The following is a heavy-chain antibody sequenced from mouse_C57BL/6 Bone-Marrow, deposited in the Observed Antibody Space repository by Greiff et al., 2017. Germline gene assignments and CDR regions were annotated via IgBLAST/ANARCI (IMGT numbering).Heavy chain of an antibody. D-gene: IGHD4-1*01. CDR2: ISNGGGST. V-gene: IGHV5-12*01. CDR1: GFTFSDYY. CDR3: ARQRLGRGFDY. J-gene: IGHJ2*01. Sequence: EVKLMESGGGLVQPGGSLKLSCAASGFTFSDYYMYWVRQTPEKRLEWVAYISNGGGSTYYPDTVKGRFTISRDNAKNTLYLQMSRLKSEDTAMYYCARQRLGRGFDYWGQGTTLTVSS.